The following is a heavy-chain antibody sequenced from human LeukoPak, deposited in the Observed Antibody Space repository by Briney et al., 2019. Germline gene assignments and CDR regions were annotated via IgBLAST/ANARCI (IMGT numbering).Heavy chain of an antibody. V-gene: IGHV3-48*03. J-gene: IGHJ4*02. D-gene: IGHD1-26*01. CDR3: ARGPFSANYYVGDQ. Sequence: GGSLRPSCAASGFTFSSYEMNWVRQAPGKGLEWVSYISGIGSTIYYADSVKGRFTISRDNAKNTLYLQMNSLRAEDTAVYYCARGPFSANYYVGDQWGQGTLVTVSS. CDR2: ISGIGSTI. CDR1: GFTFSSYE.